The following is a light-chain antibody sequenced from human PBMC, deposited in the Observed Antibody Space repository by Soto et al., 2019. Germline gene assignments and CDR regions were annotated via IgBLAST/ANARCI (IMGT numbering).Light chain of an antibody. CDR2: DVS. J-gene: IGLJ1*01. CDR3: SSYTSSSTLLYV. CDR1: SSHVGGYNY. V-gene: IGLV2-14*01. Sequence: QSALTQPASVSGSPGQSITISCTRTSSHVGGYNYVSWYQQHPGKAPKLMIYDVSNRPSGVSNRFSGSKSGNTASLTISGLQAEDEADYYCSSYTSSSTLLYVFGTGTKLTVL.